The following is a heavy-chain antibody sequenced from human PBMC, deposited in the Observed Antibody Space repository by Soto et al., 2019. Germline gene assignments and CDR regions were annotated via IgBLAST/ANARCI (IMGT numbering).Heavy chain of an antibody. CDR2: IYRSGST. Sequence: LSLTCAVSDYSISTGYYWGWIRQPPGKGLEWIGSIYRSGSTFYNPSLKSRVTISVDTSKNQFSLKLTSVTAADTAVYFCARLWGCSGGHCLYYFDYWGQGTLVTVS. CDR3: ARLWGCSGGHCLYYFDY. D-gene: IGHD2-15*01. J-gene: IGHJ4*02. CDR1: DYSISTGYY. V-gene: IGHV4-38-2*01.